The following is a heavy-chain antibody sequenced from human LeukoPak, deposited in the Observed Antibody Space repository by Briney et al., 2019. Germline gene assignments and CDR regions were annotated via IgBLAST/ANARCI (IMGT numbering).Heavy chain of an antibody. CDR1: GFSFSTYS. Sequence: GGSLRLSCAAAGFSFSTYSMNWVRQTPGKGLEWVSSISRTSSYIYYADSVKGRFTLSRDNGKSSLYLQMNSLRAEDTAVYYCARGGMGANSQEYFYYGMDVWGQGTTVTVSS. D-gene: IGHD2-8*01. CDR2: ISRTSSYI. CDR3: ARGGMGANSQEYFYYGMDV. J-gene: IGHJ6*02. V-gene: IGHV3-21*01.